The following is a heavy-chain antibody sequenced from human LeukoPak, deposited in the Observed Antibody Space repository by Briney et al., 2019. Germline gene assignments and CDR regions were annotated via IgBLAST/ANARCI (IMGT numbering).Heavy chain of an antibody. Sequence: SETLSLTRTVSGGSISSSTYYWGWIRQPPGKGLEWIGSIYYSGNTYYNPSLKSRVTISVDTSKNQFSLKLSSVTAADTAVYYCARLHYYYGMDVWGQGTTVTVSS. V-gene: IGHV4-39*01. J-gene: IGHJ6*02. CDR3: ARLHYYYGMDV. CDR1: GGSISSSTYY. CDR2: IYYSGNT.